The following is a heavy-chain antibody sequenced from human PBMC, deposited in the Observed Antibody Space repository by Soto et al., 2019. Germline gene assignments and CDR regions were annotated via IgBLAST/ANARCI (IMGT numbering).Heavy chain of an antibody. D-gene: IGHD5-12*01. CDR3: AKGTPTPDIVATINMDV. Sequence: GGSLRLSCAASGFTFSSYSMNWVRQAPGKGLEWVSSISSSSSYIYYADSVKGRFTISRDNAKNTLYLQMNSLRAEDTAVYYCAKGTPTPDIVATINMDVWGKGTTVTVSS. CDR1: GFTFSSYS. V-gene: IGHV3-21*04. CDR2: ISSSSSYI. J-gene: IGHJ6*03.